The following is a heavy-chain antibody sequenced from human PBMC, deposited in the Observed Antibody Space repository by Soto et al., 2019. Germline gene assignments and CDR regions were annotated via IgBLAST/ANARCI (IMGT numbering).Heavy chain of an antibody. D-gene: IGHD6-6*01. CDR2: IYYSGST. V-gene: IGHV4-59*08. CDR1: GGSISSYY. Sequence: SETLSLTCTVSGGSISSYYWSWIRQPPGKGLEWIGYIYYSGSTNYNPSLKSRVTISVDTSKNQFSLKLSSVTAADTAVYYCARRKPGPYSSSDGFDYWGQGTLVTVSS. J-gene: IGHJ4*02. CDR3: ARRKPGPYSSSDGFDY.